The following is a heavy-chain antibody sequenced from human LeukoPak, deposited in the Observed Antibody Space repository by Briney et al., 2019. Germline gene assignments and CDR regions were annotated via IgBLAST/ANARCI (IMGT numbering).Heavy chain of an antibody. V-gene: IGHV3-74*01. Sequence: GGSLRLSCAASGFTFSSYWMHWVRQAPGKGLVWVSRINSDGSTTNYADSVKGRFTISRDNAKNTLYLQMNSLRADDTAVYYCAKSRWLDAFDYWGQGTLVTVSS. D-gene: IGHD6-19*01. CDR3: AKSRWLDAFDY. CDR1: GFTFSSYW. J-gene: IGHJ4*02. CDR2: INSDGSTT.